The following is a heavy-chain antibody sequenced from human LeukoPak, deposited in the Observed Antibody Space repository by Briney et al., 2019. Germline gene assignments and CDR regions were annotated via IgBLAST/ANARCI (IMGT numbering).Heavy chain of an antibody. CDR3: VKGRISEDGLDF. D-gene: IGHD6-13*01. CDR2: IKQDGSDK. Sequence: GGSLRLSCAASGLTFRNCWMSWVRQAPGKELEWVANIKQDGSDKYYVDSVKGRFTISIDNAKNSLFFQMNSLRAEDTAVYYCVKGRISEDGLDFWGPGTLVTASS. CDR1: GLTFRNCW. V-gene: IGHV3-7*03. J-gene: IGHJ4*02.